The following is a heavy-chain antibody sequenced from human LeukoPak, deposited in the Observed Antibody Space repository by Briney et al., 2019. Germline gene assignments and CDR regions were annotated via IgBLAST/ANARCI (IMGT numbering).Heavy chain of an antibody. CDR1: GFTFSSYA. V-gene: IGHV3-23*01. Sequence: GGSLRLSCAASGFTFSSYAMSWVRQAPGKGLEWASAISGSGGSTYYADSVKGRFTISRDNSKNTLYLQMNSLRAEDTAVYYCAKKDCSSTSCYEDDAFDIWGQGTMVTVSS. CDR3: AKKDCSSTSCYEDDAFDI. D-gene: IGHD2-2*01. J-gene: IGHJ3*02. CDR2: ISGSGGST.